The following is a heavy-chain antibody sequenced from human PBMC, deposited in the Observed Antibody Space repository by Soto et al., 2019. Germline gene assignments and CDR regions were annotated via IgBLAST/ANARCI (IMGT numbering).Heavy chain of an antibody. CDR2: INHSGST. CDR3: ARGSLMITFGGVIVIPAPYFDY. V-gene: IGHV4-34*01. D-gene: IGHD3-16*02. Sequence: SETLSLTCAVYGGSFSGYYWSWIRQPPGKGPEWIGEINHSGSTNYNPSLKSRVTISVDTSKNQFSLKLSSVTAADTAVYYCARGSLMITFGGVIVIPAPYFDYWGQGTLVTVSS. J-gene: IGHJ4*02. CDR1: GGSFSGYY.